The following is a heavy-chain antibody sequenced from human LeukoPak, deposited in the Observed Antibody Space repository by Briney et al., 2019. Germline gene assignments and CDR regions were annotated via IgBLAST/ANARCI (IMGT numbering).Heavy chain of an antibody. CDR1: GFTFADYA. CDR2: ISWNSGSI. CDR3: AKDIGGSYYYYGMDV. J-gene: IGHJ6*02. Sequence: GGSLRLSCAASGFTFADYAMHWVRQPPGKGLEWVSGISWNSGSINYADSVKGRFTISRDNAKNSLYLQMSSLRAEDTALYYCAKDIGGSYYYYGMDVWGQGTTVTVSS. V-gene: IGHV3-9*01. D-gene: IGHD1-26*01.